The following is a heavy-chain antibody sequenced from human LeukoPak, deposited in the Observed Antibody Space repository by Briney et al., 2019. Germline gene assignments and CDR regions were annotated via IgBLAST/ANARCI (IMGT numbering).Heavy chain of an antibody. CDR2: ISSSSSYI. CDR3: ARASGSYHFDY. CDR1: GFTFSSYS. Sequence: GGSLRLSCAASGFTFSSYSMNWVRQAPGKGLEWVSSISSSSSYIYYADSVKGRFTISRGNAKNSLYLQMNSLRAEDTAVYYYARASGSYHFDYWGQGTLVTVSS. V-gene: IGHV3-21*01. D-gene: IGHD1-26*01. J-gene: IGHJ4*02.